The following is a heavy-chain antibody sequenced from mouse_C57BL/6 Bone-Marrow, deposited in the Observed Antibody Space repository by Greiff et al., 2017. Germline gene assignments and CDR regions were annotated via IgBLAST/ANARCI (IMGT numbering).Heavy chain of an antibody. CDR2: IYPRSGNT. D-gene: IGHD2-5*01. Sequence: QVQLQQSGAELARPGASVKLSCKASGYTFTSYGISWVKQRTGQGLEWIGEIYPRSGNTYYNEKFKGKATLTVDKSSSTAYMQLSSLTSEDSAVYFCARGRSNYEREMDYWGQGTSVTVSS. V-gene: IGHV1-81*01. CDR3: ARGRSNYEREMDY. CDR1: GYTFTSYG. J-gene: IGHJ4*01.